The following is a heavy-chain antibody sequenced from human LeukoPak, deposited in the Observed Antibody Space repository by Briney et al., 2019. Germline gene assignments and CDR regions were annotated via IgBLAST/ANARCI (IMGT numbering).Heavy chain of an antibody. D-gene: IGHD4-17*01. CDR2: IYYSGST. CDR3: TRGEDGTGDYRPTYFDS. Sequence: PSETLSLTCTVSGDSIYSSNYYWGWIRQPPGKGLEWIGNIYYSGSTYYTPSLKSRATISVDTSKKQFSLNLTAVTAADTAVYYCTRGEDGTGDYRPTYFDSWGQGTLVTVSS. J-gene: IGHJ4*02. V-gene: IGHV4-39*02. CDR1: GDSIYSSNYY.